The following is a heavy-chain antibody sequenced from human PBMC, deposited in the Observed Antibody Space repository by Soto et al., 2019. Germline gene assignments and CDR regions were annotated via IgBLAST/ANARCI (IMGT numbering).Heavy chain of an antibody. V-gene: IGHV1-46*03. CDR2: INPSGGST. CDR3: AREVYYYDSSGLPHAFDI. CDR1: GYTFTSYY. Sequence: GASVKVSCKASGYTFTSYYMHWVRQAPGQGLEWMGIINPSGGSTSYAQKFQGRVTMTRDTSTSTVYMELSSLRSEDTAVYYCAREVYYYDSSGLPHAFDIWGEGTMVTVSS. D-gene: IGHD3-22*01. J-gene: IGHJ3*02.